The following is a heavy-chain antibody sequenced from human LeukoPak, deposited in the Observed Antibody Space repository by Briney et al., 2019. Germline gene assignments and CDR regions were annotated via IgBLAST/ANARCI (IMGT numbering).Heavy chain of an antibody. Sequence: GSLRLSCAASGFTFSSYAMSWVRQAPGKGLEWVSAISGSGGSTYYADSVKGRFTISRDNSKNTLYLQMNSLRAEDTAVYYCAKDIYYAYSGYYYYGMDVWGQGTTVTVSS. V-gene: IGHV3-23*01. CDR3: AKDIYYAYSGYYYYGMDV. D-gene: IGHD3-10*01. CDR1: GFTFSSYA. J-gene: IGHJ6*02. CDR2: ISGSGGST.